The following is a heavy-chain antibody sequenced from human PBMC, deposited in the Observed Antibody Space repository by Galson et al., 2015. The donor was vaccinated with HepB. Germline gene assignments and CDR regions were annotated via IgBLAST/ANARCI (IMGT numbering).Heavy chain of an antibody. J-gene: IGHJ2*01. CDR1: GFTFSSYA. V-gene: IGHV3-30-3*01. CDR2: ISYDGSNK. Sequence: SLRLSCAASGFTFSSYAMHWVRQAPGKGLEWVAVISYDGSNKYYADSVKGRFTISRDNSKNTLYLQMNSLRAEDTAVYYCAREGSVVVPAAILILWYFDLWGRGTLVTVSS. CDR3: AREGSVVVPAAILILWYFDL. D-gene: IGHD2-2*02.